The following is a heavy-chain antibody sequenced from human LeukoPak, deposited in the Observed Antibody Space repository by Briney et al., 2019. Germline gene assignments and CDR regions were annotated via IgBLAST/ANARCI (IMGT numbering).Heavy chain of an antibody. D-gene: IGHD2-2*01. CDR1: GGSINSGGYY. J-gene: IGHJ4*02. CDR3: AREASGSSAVDF. Sequence: SETLSLTCTVSGGSINSGGYYWSWIRQHPGKGLEWIGYIYYSGSTYYNPSLKSRVTISVDTSKNQFSLKLSSVTAADTAVYYCAREASGSSAVDFWDQGTLVTVSS. V-gene: IGHV4-31*03. CDR2: IYYSGST.